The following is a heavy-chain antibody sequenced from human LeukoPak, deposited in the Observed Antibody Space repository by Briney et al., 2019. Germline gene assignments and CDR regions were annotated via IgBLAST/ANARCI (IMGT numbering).Heavy chain of an antibody. J-gene: IGHJ4*02. V-gene: IGHV3-30*02. D-gene: IGHD3-22*01. CDR1: GFTFSSYG. CDR3: AKVSDDSSGYYNY. CDR2: IRYDGSNK. Sequence: GGSLRLSCAASGFTFSSYGMHWVRQAPGKGLEWVAFIRYDGSNKYYADSVKGRFTISRDNSKNTLYLQMNSLRAEDTAVYYCAKVSDDSSGYYNYWGQGTLVTVSS.